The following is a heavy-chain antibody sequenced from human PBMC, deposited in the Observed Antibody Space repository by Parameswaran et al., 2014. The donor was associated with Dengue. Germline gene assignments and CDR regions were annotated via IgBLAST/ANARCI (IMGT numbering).Heavy chain of an antibody. D-gene: IGHD2-2*01. J-gene: IGHJ4*02. Sequence: RWIRQPPGKGLEWVSAISGHGGGTYYADSVKGRFIISRDNSNNTLYLQMSSLRAEDTAVYYCAKAAGYCTITSCNFELDYWGQGALVTVSS. CDR2: ISGHGGGT. CDR3: AKAAGYCTITSCNFELDY. V-gene: IGHV3-23*01.